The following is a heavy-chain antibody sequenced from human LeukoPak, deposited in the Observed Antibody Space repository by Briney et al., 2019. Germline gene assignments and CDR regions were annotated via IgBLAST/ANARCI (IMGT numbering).Heavy chain of an antibody. CDR1: GGSVSRGGYY. J-gene: IGHJ4*02. V-gene: IGHV4-31*03. CDR3: ATADWESFYFDS. CDR2: TSYSEGT. D-gene: IGHD1-26*01. Sequence: SETLSLTCTVSGGSVSRGGYYWNWIRQHPGKGLEWIGFTSYSEGTYYNPSLMSRITISVDRSQNQFSLKMRDVTAADTAVYFCATADWESFYFDSWGQGTLVTVSS.